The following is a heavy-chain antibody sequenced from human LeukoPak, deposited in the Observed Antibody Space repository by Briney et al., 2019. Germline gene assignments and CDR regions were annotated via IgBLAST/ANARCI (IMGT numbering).Heavy chain of an antibody. CDR1: GYTFTGYY. CDR3: ARAPLIYYDSSGHHYYMDV. V-gene: IGHV1-2*02. CDR2: INPNSGGT. D-gene: IGHD3-22*01. Sequence: LGASVKVSCKSSGYTFTGYYMHWVRQAPGQGLEWMGWINPNSGGTNYAQKFQGRVTMTRDTSISTAYMELSRLRSADTAVYYCARAPLIYYDSSGHHYYMDVWGKGTTVTISS. J-gene: IGHJ6*03.